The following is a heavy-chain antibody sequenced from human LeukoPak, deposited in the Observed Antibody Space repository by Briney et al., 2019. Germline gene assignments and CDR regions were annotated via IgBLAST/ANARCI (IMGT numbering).Heavy chain of an antibody. J-gene: IGHJ6*02. CDR3: ARDLGSYYPYYYYGMDV. D-gene: IGHD1-26*01. V-gene: IGHV1-46*01. CDR1: GDTFTSYY. CDR2: INPSGGST. Sequence: ASVKVSCKASGDTFTSYYMHWVRQAPGQGVEWMGIINPSGGSTSYAQKFQGRVTMTRDTSTSTVYMELSSLRSEDTAVYYCARDLGSYYPYYYYGMDVWGQGTTVTVSS.